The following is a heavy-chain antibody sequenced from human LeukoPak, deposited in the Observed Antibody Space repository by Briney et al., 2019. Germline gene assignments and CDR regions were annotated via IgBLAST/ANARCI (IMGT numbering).Heavy chain of an antibody. Sequence: ASVKVSCKASGYTFTSHYMHWVRQAPGQGLEWMGIINPTTGDTTYAQKFQGRLTMTRDMSTSPVHMELSSLASEDTAVFYCARYGFSAVWQGGWHAFDIWGQGTVVTVSS. D-gene: IGHD2-15*01. J-gene: IGHJ3*02. CDR1: GYTFTSHY. CDR2: INPTTGDT. V-gene: IGHV1-46*01. CDR3: ARYGFSAVWQGGWHAFDI.